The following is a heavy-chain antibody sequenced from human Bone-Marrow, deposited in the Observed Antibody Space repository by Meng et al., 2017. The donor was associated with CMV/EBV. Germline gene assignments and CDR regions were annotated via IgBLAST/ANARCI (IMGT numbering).Heavy chain of an antibody. CDR3: ARGGVIGY. Sequence: LRCSCAASGFTLRRYRWNGGRQAPGKGMEGVSSISSSSSYIYYADSVKGRFTISRDNAKNSLYLQMNSLRAEDTAVYYCARGGVIGYWGQGTLVTVSS. CDR2: ISSSSSYI. CDR1: GFTLRRYR. V-gene: IGHV3-21*01. J-gene: IGHJ4*02.